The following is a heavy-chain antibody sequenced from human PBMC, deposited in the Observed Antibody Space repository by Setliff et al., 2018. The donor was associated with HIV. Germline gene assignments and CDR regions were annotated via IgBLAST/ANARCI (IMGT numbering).Heavy chain of an antibody. CDR2: VYSAGTTT. CDR3: AIVGLGGSFDI. D-gene: IGHD1-26*01. Sequence: PGGSLRLSCAASGFTFSSNWMHWVRQVPGKCLAWVSRVYSAGTTTTYADSVKGRFTISRDNGKNTLYLQMNGLRAEDSAVYFCAIVGLGGSFDIWGQGTKVTV. CDR1: GFTFSSNW. V-gene: IGHV3-74*01. J-gene: IGHJ3*02.